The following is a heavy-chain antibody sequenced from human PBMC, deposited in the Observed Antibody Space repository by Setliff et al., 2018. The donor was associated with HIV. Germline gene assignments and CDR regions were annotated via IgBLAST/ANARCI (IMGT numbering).Heavy chain of an antibody. J-gene: IGHJ3*02. CDR1: GGSISSHY. V-gene: IGHV4-59*08. Sequence: SETLSLTCTVSGGSISSHYWVWIRQPPGKGLEWIGYIHYSGATNYNPSLKSRVTISLDTSRTQFSLRLSSVTAADTAVYYCARHSPNVGVRGDAFDIWGQGTVVTVSS. CDR2: IHYSGAT. CDR3: ARHSPNVGVRGDAFDI. D-gene: IGHD2-8*01.